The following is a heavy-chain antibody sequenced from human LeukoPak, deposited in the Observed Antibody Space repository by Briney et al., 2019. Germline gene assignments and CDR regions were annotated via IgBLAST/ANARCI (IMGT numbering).Heavy chain of an antibody. J-gene: IGHJ6*02. D-gene: IGHD3-3*01. V-gene: IGHV3-43*02. CDR3: AKDGARAYYDFWSGLPGQYYYYGMDV. CDR1: GFTFYDYA. CDR2: ISGDGGST. Sequence: GGSLRLSCAASGFTFYDYAMHWVRQAPGKGLEWVSLISGDGGSTYYADSVKGRFTISRDNSKNSLYLQMSSLRTEDTALYYCAKDGARAYYDFWSGLPGQYYYYGMDVWGQGTTVTVSS.